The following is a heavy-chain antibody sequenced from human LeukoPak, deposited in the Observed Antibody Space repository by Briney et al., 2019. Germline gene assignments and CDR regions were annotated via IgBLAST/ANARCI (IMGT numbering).Heavy chain of an antibody. CDR3: ARYHGN. J-gene: IGHJ4*02. CDR1: GFTVSSNY. D-gene: IGHD1-26*01. V-gene: IGHV3-66*01. CDR2: IYSGGST. Sequence: GGSLRLSCTASGFTVSSNYMSWVRQAPGKGLEWVAVIYSGGSTYYADSVEGRFTISRDNSKNTLYLQMNSLRAEYTAVYYCARYHGNWGQGTLVTVFS.